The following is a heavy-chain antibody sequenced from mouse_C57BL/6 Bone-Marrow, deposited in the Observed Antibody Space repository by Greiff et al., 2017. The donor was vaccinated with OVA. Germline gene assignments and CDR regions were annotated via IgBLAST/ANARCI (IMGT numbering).Heavy chain of an antibody. V-gene: IGHV1-15*01. CDR1: GYTFTDYE. CDR2: IDPETGGT. CDR3: TRSPITTVVATPYYYAMDY. J-gene: IGHJ4*01. D-gene: IGHD1-1*01. Sequence: VKLQQSGAELVRPGASVTLSCKASGYTFTDYEMHWVKQTPVHGLEWIGAIDPETGGTAYNQKFKGKAILTADKSSSTAYMELRSLTSEDSAVYYCTRSPITTVVATPYYYAMDYWGQGTSVTVSS.